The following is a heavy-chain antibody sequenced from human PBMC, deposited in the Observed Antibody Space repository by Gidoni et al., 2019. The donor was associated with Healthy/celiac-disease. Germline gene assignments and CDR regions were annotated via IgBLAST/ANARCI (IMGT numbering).Heavy chain of an antibody. CDR1: GGSISSSRYY. CDR2: IYYSGST. V-gene: IGHV4-39*01. Sequence: QLQLQESGPGLVKPSETLSLTCTVSGGSISSSRYYWGWIRQPPGKGLEWIGSIYYSGSTYYNPSLKSRVTISVDTSKNQFSLKLSSVTAADTAVYYCARQTGRYCSGGSCYSGYWGQGTLVTVSS. CDR3: ARQTGRYCSGGSCYSGY. J-gene: IGHJ4*02. D-gene: IGHD2-15*01.